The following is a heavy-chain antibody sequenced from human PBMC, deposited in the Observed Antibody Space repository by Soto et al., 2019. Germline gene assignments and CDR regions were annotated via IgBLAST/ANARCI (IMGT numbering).Heavy chain of an antibody. J-gene: IGHJ4*02. V-gene: IGHV1-2*02. CDR3: AREASAGLALDY. Sequence: GSSVKVACKASGYTFTSYAMHWVRQAPGQGLEWMGWINPHSGDATYAQKFQGRVTMTMDTSITTAYMELSSLSYDDTAVYYCAREASAGLALDYWGQGTLVTVSS. CDR2: INPHSGDA. CDR1: GYTFTSYA.